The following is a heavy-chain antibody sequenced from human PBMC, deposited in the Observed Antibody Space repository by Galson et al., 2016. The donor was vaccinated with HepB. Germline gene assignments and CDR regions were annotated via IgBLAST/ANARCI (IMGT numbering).Heavy chain of an antibody. V-gene: IGHV3-23*01. CDR3: AKDKRGHSSAWYWYFDF. CDR1: GFTFSGYA. Sequence: SLRLSCAASGFTFSGYAMAWVRQAPGKGLEWVSGMSDSDDIYYAPSVKGRFTISRDNSKNTLYLQPSSLRAEDTAVYYCAKDKRGHSSAWYWYFDFWGQGTLGSVSS. D-gene: IGHD6-13*01. CDR2: MSDSDDI. J-gene: IGHJ4*02.